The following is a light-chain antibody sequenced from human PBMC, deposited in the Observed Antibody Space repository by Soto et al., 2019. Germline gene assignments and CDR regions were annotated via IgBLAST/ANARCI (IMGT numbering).Light chain of an antibody. CDR3: QQYNNWPQT. CDR2: GAS. J-gene: IGKJ1*01. CDR1: QSLRSS. Sequence: VMTQSPATLSVSPGERATLSCRASQSLRSSLAWYQQKPGQAPRLLIYGASTRATGIPARFSGSGSGTEFTLTISSLQSEDFAVYFCQQYNNWPQTFGQGTKVEIK. V-gene: IGKV3-15*01.